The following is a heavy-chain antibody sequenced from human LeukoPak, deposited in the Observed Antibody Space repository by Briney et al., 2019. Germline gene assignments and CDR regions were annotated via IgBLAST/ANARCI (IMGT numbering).Heavy chain of an antibody. CDR2: INSDGSST. J-gene: IGHJ5*02. CDR3: ARDRSLITMVRGVIITRTPDNWFDP. Sequence: PGGSLRLSCAASGLTFSSYWMHWVRQAPGKGLVWVSRINSDGSSTSYADSVKGRFTISRDNAKNTLYLQMTSLRAEDTAVYYCARDRSLITMVRGVIITRTPDNWFDPWGQGTLVTVSS. V-gene: IGHV3-74*01. D-gene: IGHD3-10*01. CDR1: GLTFSSYW.